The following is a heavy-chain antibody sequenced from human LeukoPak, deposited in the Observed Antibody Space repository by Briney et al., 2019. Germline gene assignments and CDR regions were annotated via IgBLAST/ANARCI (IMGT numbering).Heavy chain of an antibody. V-gene: IGHV3-21*01. CDR1: GFTFSSYS. CDR2: ISSSSSYI. CDR3: ARVYDTSPYYFDY. Sequence: PGGSLRLSCAASGFTFSSYSMNWVRQAPGEGLEWVSSISSSSSYIYYADSVKGRFTISRDNAKNSLYLQMNSLRAEDTAVYYCARVYDTSPYYFDYWGQGTLVTVSS. D-gene: IGHD3-22*01. J-gene: IGHJ4*02.